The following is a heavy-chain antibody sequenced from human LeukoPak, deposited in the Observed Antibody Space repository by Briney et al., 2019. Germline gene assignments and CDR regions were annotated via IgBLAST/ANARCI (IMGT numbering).Heavy chain of an antibody. CDR2: IKQDGSEK. D-gene: IGHD7-27*01. CDR1: GFTFSSYW. J-gene: IGHJ6*03. CDR3: ARDQTGDAWYYYYYYMDV. V-gene: IGHV3-7*01. Sequence: GGSLRLSCAASGFTFSSYWMSWVRQAPGKGLEWVANIKQDGSEKYYVDSVKGRFTISRDNAKNSLYLQMNSLRAEDTAVYYCARDQTGDAWYYYYYYMDVWGKGTTVTISS.